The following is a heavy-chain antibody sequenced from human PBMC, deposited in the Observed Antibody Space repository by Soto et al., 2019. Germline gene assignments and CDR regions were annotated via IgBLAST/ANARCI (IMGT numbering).Heavy chain of an antibody. CDR3: ARDHNFGFILYAMDV. D-gene: IGHD2-15*01. V-gene: IGHV1-46*01. J-gene: IGHJ6*02. CDR2: IHYSGATP. CDR1: GYTFTNYY. Sequence: ASVKVSCKASGYTFTNYYMHWVRQAPGQGLEWMGVIHYSGATPTYAQKFQGRVTMTSDTSTSIVYMEMSSLKSEDTAVYYCARDHNFGFILYAMDVWGQGTTVTVSS.